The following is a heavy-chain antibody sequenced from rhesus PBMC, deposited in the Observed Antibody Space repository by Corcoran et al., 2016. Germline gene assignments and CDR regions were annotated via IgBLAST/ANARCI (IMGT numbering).Heavy chain of an antibody. CDR3: AKLRRSGGYFTGGLDS. Sequence: QVQLQESGPGLVKPSETLSLTCAVSGGSISGYYWNWIRQPPGKGLEWIGNSGGSSGTTNYNPSLKIRVTISTDTSKDLFSLKLSSVTAADMAVYYCAKLRRSGGYFTGGLDSWGQGLVVTVSS. J-gene: IGHJ6*01. CDR1: GGSISGYY. V-gene: IGHV4-165*02. CDR2: SGGSSGTT. D-gene: IGHD3-28*01.